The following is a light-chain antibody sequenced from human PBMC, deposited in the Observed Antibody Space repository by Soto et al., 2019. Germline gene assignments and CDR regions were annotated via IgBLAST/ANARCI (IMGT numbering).Light chain of an antibody. CDR3: EHYNNCAVT. Sequence: IVMTQSPATLSVSLRERVPLSCRASRSAGNTLAWYQQRVGQAPRLVIFVTSTMTTGIPARFSGSGSETEFTLTIDSLQAEDFAVYNCEHYNNCAVTFGGWTKVDIK. J-gene: IGKJ4*01. CDR2: VTS. V-gene: IGKV3D-15*01. CDR1: RSAGNT.